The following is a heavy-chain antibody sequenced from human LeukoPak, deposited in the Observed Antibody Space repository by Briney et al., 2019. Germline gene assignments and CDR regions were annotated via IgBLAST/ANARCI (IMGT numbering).Heavy chain of an antibody. J-gene: IGHJ4*02. CDR1: GGSFSGYY. CDR3: ALSTGTISDDY. D-gene: IGHD1-1*01. CDR2: INHSGST. Sequence: PSETLSLTCAVYGGSFSGYYWSWIRQPPGKGLEWIGEINHSGSTNYNPSLKSRVTISVDTSKNQFSLKLSSVTAADTAVYYCALSTGTISDDYWGQGTLVTVSS. V-gene: IGHV4-34*01.